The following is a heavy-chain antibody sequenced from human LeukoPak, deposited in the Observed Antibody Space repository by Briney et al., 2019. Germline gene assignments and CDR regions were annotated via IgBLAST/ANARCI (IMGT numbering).Heavy chain of an antibody. J-gene: IGHJ4*02. D-gene: IGHD3-10*01. CDR3: ASMVRGVNNFDY. V-gene: IGHV4-59*01. Sequence: SETLSLTCTVCGGSISSYYWSWIRQPPGKGLEWIGYIYYSGSTNYNPSLKSRVTISVDTSKNQFSLKLSSVTAADTAVYYCASMVRGVNNFDYWGQGTLVTVSS. CDR1: GGSISSYY. CDR2: IYYSGST.